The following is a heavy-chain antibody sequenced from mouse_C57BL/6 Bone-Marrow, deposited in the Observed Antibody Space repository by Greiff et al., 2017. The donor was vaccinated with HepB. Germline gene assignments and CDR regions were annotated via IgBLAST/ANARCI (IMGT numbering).Heavy chain of an antibody. CDR1: GYTFTSYW. CDR2: IDPSDSYT. Sequence: VQLQQPGAELVMPGASVKLSCKASGYTFTSYWMHWVKQRPGQGLEWIGEIDPSDSYTNYNQKFKGKSTLTVDKSSSTAYMQLSSLTSEDSAVYYCARRPTVGDDFDYWGQGTTLTVSS. CDR3: ARRPTVGDDFDY. J-gene: IGHJ2*01. V-gene: IGHV1-69*01. D-gene: IGHD1-1*01.